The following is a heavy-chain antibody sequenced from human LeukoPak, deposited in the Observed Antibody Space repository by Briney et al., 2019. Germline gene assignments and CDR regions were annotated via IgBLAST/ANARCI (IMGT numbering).Heavy chain of an antibody. Sequence: GRSLRPSCAASGFTLSSYGMHWVRQAPGKGLEWVAFISYDGSNKFYADSVKGRFTISRDNSNNTLYLQMNSLRAKDTAVYYCVKSSGEAYYNGMDVWGQGTTVTVSS. CDR2: ISYDGSNK. CDR3: VKSSGEAYYNGMDV. CDR1: GFTLSSYG. D-gene: IGHD2-15*01. V-gene: IGHV3-30*18. J-gene: IGHJ6*02.